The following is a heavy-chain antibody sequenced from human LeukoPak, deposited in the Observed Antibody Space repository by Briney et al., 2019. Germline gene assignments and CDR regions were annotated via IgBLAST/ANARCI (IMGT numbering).Heavy chain of an antibody. CDR1: GLTFSTYE. CDR2: ISSRGSMT. D-gene: IGHD6-19*01. CDR3: ARPISGWSAFDI. J-gene: IGHJ3*02. V-gene: IGHV3-48*03. Sequence: GGSLRLSCAASGLTFSTYEMHWVRLAPAKGLEWVSYISSRGSMTYYGDSVKGRFTISRDNSKNSLYLQMNSLRAEDTAVYYCARPISGWSAFDIWGGETVVSVAS.